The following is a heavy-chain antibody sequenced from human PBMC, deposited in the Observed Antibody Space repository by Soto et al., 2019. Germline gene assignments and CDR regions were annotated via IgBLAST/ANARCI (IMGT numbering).Heavy chain of an antibody. CDR1: GCTLTTYT. J-gene: IGHJ4*02. Sequence: GGALRLSGAGCGCTLTTYTMNWVRQAPGKGLEWVSGILAGGTTYYADSVKGRFTISRDHSQNSVFLQMSSLRDEGTAVYYCAKDRQPDGIWTFDFWGQGTLVTVSS. D-gene: IGHD3-9*01. CDR2: ILAGGTT. CDR3: AKDRQPDGIWTFDF. V-gene: IGHV3-23*01.